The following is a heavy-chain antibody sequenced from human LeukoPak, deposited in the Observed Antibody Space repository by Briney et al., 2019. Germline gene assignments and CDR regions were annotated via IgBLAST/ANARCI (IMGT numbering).Heavy chain of an antibody. J-gene: IGHJ4*02. Sequence: ASVTVSCTASGYTFTSYDINWVRQATGQGLEWMGGIIPIFGTANYAQKFQGRVTITADESTSTAYMELSSLRSEDTAVYYCASSMVRGVSTPPDYWGQGTLVTVSS. CDR2: IIPIFGTA. V-gene: IGHV1-69*13. D-gene: IGHD3-10*01. CDR1: GYTFTSYD. CDR3: ASSMVRGVSTPPDY.